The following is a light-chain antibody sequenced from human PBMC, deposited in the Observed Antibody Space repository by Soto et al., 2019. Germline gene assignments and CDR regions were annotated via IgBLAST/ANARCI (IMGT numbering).Light chain of an antibody. J-gene: IGKJ5*01. CDR1: QSLTTD. CDR3: QQRGSWPPT. CDR2: GAS. V-gene: IGKV3-11*01. Sequence: EIVMTQSPATLSLSPGERATLSCRASQSLTTDLAWYQQKPGQPPRLLIYGASTRATGFTARFSGSGSGTDFTLTISSLEPEDFGVYYCQQRGSWPPTFGQGTRLEI.